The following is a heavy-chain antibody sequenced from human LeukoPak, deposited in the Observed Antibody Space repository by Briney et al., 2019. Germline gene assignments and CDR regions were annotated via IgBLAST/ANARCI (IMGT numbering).Heavy chain of an antibody. CDR2: ISAYNGNT. J-gene: IGHJ4*02. V-gene: IGHV1-18*01. D-gene: IGHD1-26*01. CDR3: ASSLVGATYFDY. CDR1: GYTFTSYG. Sequence: ASVKVSCKASGYTFTSYGISWVRQAPGQGLEWMGWISAYNGNTNYAQKLQGRVTMTTDTSTSTAYVELRSLRSDDTAVYYCASSLVGATYFDYWGQGTLVTVSS.